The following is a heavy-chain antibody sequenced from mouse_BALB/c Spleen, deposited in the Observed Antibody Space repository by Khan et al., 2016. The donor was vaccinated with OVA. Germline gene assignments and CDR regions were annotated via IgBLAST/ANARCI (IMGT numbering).Heavy chain of an antibody. D-gene: IGHD1-3*01. V-gene: IGHV2-9*02. J-gene: IGHJ2*01. CDR1: GFSLTSYG. Sequence: QVQLKESGPGLVAPSQSLSITCTVSGFSLTSYGVHWVRQPPGKGLEWLGVIWAGGSTNYNSALMSRLSISQVNYKSKVILNMTSLQPDDTAMYYCARLEDIWGQGTTLTVSS. CDR3: ARLEDI. CDR2: IWAGGST.